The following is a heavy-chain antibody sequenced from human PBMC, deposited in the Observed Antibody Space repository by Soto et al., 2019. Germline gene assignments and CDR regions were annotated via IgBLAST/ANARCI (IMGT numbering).Heavy chain of an antibody. CDR2: IKSKTDGGTT. V-gene: IGHV3-15*01. D-gene: IGHD2-8*01. J-gene: IGHJ6*03. CDR1: GFTFSNAW. Sequence: PGGSLRLSCAASGFTFSNAWMSWVRQAPGKGLEWVGRIKSKTDGGTTDYAAPVKGRFTISRDDSKNTLYLQMNSLKTEDTAVYYCTTCLRCMLSPRYYYYYMDVWGKGTTVTVSS. CDR3: TTCLRCMLSPRYYYYYMDV.